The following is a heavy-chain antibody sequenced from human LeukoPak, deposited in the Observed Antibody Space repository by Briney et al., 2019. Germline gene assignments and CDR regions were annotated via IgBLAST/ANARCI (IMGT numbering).Heavy chain of an antibody. CDR2: IYSGGST. D-gene: IGHD1-26*01. CDR1: GFTVSSNY. CDR3: ASKESYFRLFDY. Sequence: PGGSLRLSCAASGFTVSSNYMSWVRQAPGKGLEWVSVIYSGGSTYYADSVKGRFTISRDNSKNTLYLQMNSLRAEDTAVYYCASKESYFRLFDYWGQGTLVTVSS. V-gene: IGHV3-53*01. J-gene: IGHJ4*02.